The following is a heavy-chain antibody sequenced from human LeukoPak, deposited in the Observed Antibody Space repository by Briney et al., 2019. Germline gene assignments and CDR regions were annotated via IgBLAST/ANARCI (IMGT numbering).Heavy chain of an antibody. CDR1: GFTFSTYS. J-gene: IGHJ4*02. D-gene: IGHD2-15*01. V-gene: IGHV3-23*01. CDR2: ISGSGGST. Sequence: PGGSLRLSCAASGFTFSTYSMDWVRQAPGKGLEWVSAISGSGGSTYYADSVKGRFTISRDNSKNTLYLQMNSLRAEDTAVYYCAKDPTWWVTDTFGYWGQGTLVTVSS. CDR3: AKDPTWWVTDTFGY.